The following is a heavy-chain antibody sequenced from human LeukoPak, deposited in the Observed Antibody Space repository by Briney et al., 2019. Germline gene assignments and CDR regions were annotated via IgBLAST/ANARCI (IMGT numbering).Heavy chain of an antibody. D-gene: IGHD3-3*01. J-gene: IGHJ1*01. V-gene: IGHV1-24*01. Sequence: ASVKVSCKVSGYTLTELSMHWVRQAPGKGLEWTGGFDPEDGETIYAQKFQGRVTMTEDTSTDTAYMELSSLRSEDTAVYYCATDFWSGYEKYFQHWGQGTLVTVSS. CDR2: FDPEDGET. CDR3: ATDFWSGYEKYFQH. CDR1: GYTLTELS.